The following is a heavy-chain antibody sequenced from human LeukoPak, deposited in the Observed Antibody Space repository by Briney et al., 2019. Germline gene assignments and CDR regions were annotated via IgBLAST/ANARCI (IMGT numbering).Heavy chain of an antibody. CDR1: GFTFSSYG. V-gene: IGHV3-30*02. CDR3: AKDSQGYCSSTSCYFDYYYYYDYMDV. Sequence: GGSLRLSCAASGFTFSSYGMHWVRQAPGKGLEWVAFIRYDGSNKYYADSVKGRFTISRDNSKNTLYLQMNSLRAEDTAVYYCAKDSQGYCSSTSCYFDYYYYYDYMDVWGKGTTVTVSS. CDR2: IRYDGSNK. J-gene: IGHJ6*03. D-gene: IGHD2-2*01.